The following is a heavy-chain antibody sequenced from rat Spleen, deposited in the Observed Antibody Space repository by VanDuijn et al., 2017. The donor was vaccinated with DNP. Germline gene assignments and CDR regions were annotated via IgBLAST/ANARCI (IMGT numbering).Heavy chain of an antibody. Sequence: EVQLVESGGGLVQPGRSLKLSCAASGFTFSDYDMAWVRQAPTKGLDWVASISPSGGSTYYRDSVKGRFTVSRDSAKSSLYLQMDSLRSEDTATYSGARQIYYGYRGYYFDYWGQGVMVTVSS. CDR1: GFTFSDYD. D-gene: IGHD1-9*01. V-gene: IGHV5-25*01. CDR3: ARQIYYGYRGYYFDY. J-gene: IGHJ2*01. CDR2: ISPSGGST.